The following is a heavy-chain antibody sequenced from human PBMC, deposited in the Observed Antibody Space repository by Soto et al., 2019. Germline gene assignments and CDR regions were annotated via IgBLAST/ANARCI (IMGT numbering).Heavy chain of an antibody. CDR1: GGSFSDYY. J-gene: IGHJ4*02. D-gene: IGHD3-9*01. CDR3: ARKPIYHFFAGYYSVDY. Sequence: QVQLRRWGAGLLKPSETLSLTCAVFGGSFSDYYWTWIRQPPGKGLEWIGEINHSGTTSYNPSLKSRLTISVDTSNNQFSLKLSSVTAADTAVYYCARKPIYHFFAGYYSVDYWGQGTLVTVSS. V-gene: IGHV4-34*01. CDR2: INHSGTT.